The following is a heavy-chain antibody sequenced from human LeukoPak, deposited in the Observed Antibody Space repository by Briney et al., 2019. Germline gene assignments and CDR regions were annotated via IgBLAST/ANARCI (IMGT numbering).Heavy chain of an antibody. J-gene: IGHJ4*02. CDR2: INQDGSGT. CDR1: GFAFSTYW. D-gene: IGHD3-16*01. CDR3: AKGDPVSGVY. V-gene: IGHV3-7*01. Sequence: GSLRLSCAASGFAFSTYWMTWVRQAPGKGLEWVANINQDGSGTYYVDSVTGRFAISRDNAKSSLYLQVNSLRAEDSAVYYCAKGDPVSGVYWGRGTLVTVSS.